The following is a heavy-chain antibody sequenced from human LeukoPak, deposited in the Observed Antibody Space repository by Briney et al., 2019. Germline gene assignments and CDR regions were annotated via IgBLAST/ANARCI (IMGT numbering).Heavy chain of an antibody. CDR1: GFTFSSYG. V-gene: IGHV3-30*18. J-gene: IGHJ4*02. CDR3: AKDPSRYSYGGIDY. CDR2: ISYDGSNK. Sequence: GGSLRLSCAASGFTFSSYGMHWVRQAPGKGLEWVAVISYDGSNKYYADSVKGRFTISRDNSKNTLYLQMNSLRAEDTAVYYCAKDPSRYSYGGIDYWGQGTLVTVSS. D-gene: IGHD5-18*01.